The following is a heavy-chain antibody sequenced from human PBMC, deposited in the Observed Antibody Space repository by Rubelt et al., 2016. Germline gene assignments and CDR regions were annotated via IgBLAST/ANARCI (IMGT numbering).Heavy chain of an antibody. Sequence: QVQLVQSGAEVKKPGSSVKVSCKASGGTFSSYAISWVRQAPGQGLEWMGGIIPILGIANVGQKCQGRVTITAEKSTGRAYMELSSLRSEDTSVYYCARMPTVTTEGYWGQGTLVTVSS. D-gene: IGHD4-17*01. CDR2: IIPILGIA. CDR3: ARMPTVTTEGY. CDR1: GGTFSSYA. J-gene: IGHJ4*02. V-gene: IGHV1-69*10.